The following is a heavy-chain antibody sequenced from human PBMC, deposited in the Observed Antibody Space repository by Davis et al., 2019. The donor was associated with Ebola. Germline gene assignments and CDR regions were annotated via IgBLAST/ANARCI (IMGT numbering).Heavy chain of an antibody. V-gene: IGHV4-34*01. D-gene: IGHD5-18*01. CDR1: GFTFSSYS. CDR3: ARGAPLQLWWFSYYYMDV. Sequence: PGGSLRLSCAASGFTFSSYSMNWIRQSPGKGLEWIGEIHHSGSTNSNPSLKSRVTISIDSSKNQFSLKLSSVTAADTAVYYCARGAPLQLWWFSYYYMDVWGEGTTVTVSS. J-gene: IGHJ6*03. CDR2: IHHSGST.